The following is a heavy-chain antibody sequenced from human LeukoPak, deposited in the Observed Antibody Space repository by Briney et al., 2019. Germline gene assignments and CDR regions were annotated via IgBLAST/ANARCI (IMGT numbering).Heavy chain of an antibody. J-gene: IGHJ4*02. D-gene: IGHD2-15*01. CDR1: VYTFTTFG. CDR2: INTYNGNT. Sequence: ASVKVSCKASVYTFTTFGITWVRQAPGQGLEWMGWINTYNGNTNYAQNLQGRVTMTTDTSTSTAYMELRSLTSDDTAVYYCARLGSDCGGGNCDWGQGTLVTVSS. CDR3: ARLGSDCGGGNCD. V-gene: IGHV1-18*01.